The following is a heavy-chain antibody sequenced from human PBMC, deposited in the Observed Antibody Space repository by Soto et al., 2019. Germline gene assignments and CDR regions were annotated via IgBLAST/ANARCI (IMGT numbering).Heavy chain of an antibody. CDR1: GFTFSSYG. D-gene: IGHD3-10*01. Sequence: QVQLVESGGGVVQPGRSLSLSCAASGFTFSSYGMHWVRQAPGKGLEWVALISYDGSNKYYADSVKGRCSISRDNSKNPLYMQMHRLRGGDTAVYYGAKDRLRGVFLTTSRTSGIAVWCQGTTATAYS. CDR2: ISYDGSNK. CDR3: AKDRLRGVFLTTSRTSGIAV. V-gene: IGHV3-30*18. J-gene: IGHJ6*02.